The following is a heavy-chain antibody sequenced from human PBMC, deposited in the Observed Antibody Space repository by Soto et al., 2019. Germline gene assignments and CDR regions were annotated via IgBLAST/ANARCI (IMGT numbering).Heavy chain of an antibody. J-gene: IGHJ5*02. CDR2: INGDETST. CDR1: GFTFSNHW. Sequence: GGSLRLSCAASGFTFSNHWMHWVRQSPGQGLVWVSRINGDETSTDYADSVQDRFIISRDNTKNTVYLQMNSLKGEDTAVYYCVRDRGYTFGSAFDPWGQGTLVTVS. D-gene: IGHD5-18*01. CDR3: VRDRGYTFGSAFDP. V-gene: IGHV3-74*01.